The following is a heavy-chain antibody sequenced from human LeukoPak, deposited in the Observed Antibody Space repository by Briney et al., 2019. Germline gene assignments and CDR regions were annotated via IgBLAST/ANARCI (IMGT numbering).Heavy chain of an antibody. V-gene: IGHV4-59*08. CDR2: IYYSGST. D-gene: IGHD3-10*01. CDR3: ARHDRSRWFGEKDDAFDI. CDR1: GGSISSYY. J-gene: IGHJ3*02. Sequence: SETLSLTCTVSGGSISSYYWSWIRQPPGKGLEWIGYIYYSGSTNYNPSLKSRVTISVDTSKNQFSLKLSSVTAADTAVYYCARHDRSRWFGEKDDAFDIWGQGTMVTVSS.